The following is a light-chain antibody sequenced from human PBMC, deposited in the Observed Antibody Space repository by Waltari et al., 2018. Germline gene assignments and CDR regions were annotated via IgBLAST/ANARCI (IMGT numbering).Light chain of an antibody. J-gene: IGKJ2*01. CDR1: RTLLYNSNNKNY. V-gene: IGKV4-1*01. CDR2: WAS. CDR3: QQYYTTPYT. Sequence: DIVMTQSPDSLAVSLGERATINCKSSRTLLYNSNNKNYLAWYQQKPGQPPQLLVYWASILYSGVPDRFSGSGSGTDFTLTISSLQAEDVAVYYCQQYYTTPYTFGQGTKLEIK.